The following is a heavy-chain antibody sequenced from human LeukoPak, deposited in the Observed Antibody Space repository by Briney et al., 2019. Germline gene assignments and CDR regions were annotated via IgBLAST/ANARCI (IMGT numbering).Heavy chain of an antibody. V-gene: IGHV4-34*01. J-gene: IGHJ4*02. CDR3: AILGYCSSSSCYAVPN. D-gene: IGHD2-2*01. CDR2: INHSGST. Sequence: PSETLSLTCAVYGGSFSSYYWSWLRQPPGKGLEWIGEINHSGSTNYNTSLKSQGTISVYTSKSQFSLKLSSVTAADTAVYYCAILGYCSSSSCYAVPNWGQGSLVTVSS. CDR1: GGSFSSYY.